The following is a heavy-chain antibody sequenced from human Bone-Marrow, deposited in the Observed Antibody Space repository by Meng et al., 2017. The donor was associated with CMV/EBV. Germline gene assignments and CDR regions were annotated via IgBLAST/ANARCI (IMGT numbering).Heavy chain of an antibody. Sequence: GGSLRLSCAASGFIFSDYAMSWVRQVPGKGLEWVSAISGNGDRRYYAESVRGRFTISRDNAKNSLYLQMNSLRAEDTAVYYCATYHGYKGDLDYWGQGTLVTVSS. V-gene: IGHV3-23*01. CDR3: ATYHGYKGDLDY. CDR1: GFIFSDYA. J-gene: IGHJ4*02. CDR2: ISGNGDRR. D-gene: IGHD5-24*01.